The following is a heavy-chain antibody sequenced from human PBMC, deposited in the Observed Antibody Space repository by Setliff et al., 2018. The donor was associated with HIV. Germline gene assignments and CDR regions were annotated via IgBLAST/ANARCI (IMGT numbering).Heavy chain of an antibody. D-gene: IGHD3-10*01. CDR3: ARRSVSHGNGFDL. CDR1: GYSFTSYW. CDR2: IYPGDSDT. V-gene: IGHV5-51*01. J-gene: IGHJ3*01. Sequence: PGESLKISCKGSGYSFTSYWIGWVRQMPGKGLEWMGMIYPGDSDTKFSPSFPGPVSLSVDKSATTAYLHWSSLKASDTAIYYCARRSVSHGNGFDLWGQGTLDTVSS.